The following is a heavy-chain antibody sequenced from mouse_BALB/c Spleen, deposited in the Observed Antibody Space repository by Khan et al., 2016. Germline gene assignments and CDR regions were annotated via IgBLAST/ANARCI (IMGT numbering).Heavy chain of an antibody. V-gene: IGHV9-3-1*01. J-gene: IGHJ1*01. Sequence: QIQLVQSGPELKKPGKTVKISCKASGYTFTNYGMNWVKQAPGKGLKWMGWINTYSGESTHTDDFKGRFAFSLETSANTAYVQIHNLKNEDTATYFFARYRYYYGSSRYFDVWGAGTTVTVSS. CDR1: GYTFTNYG. CDR2: INTYSGES. D-gene: IGHD1-1*01. CDR3: ARYRYYYGSSRYFDV.